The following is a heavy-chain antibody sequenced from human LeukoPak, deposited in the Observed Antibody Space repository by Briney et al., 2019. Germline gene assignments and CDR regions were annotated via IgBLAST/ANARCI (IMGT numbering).Heavy chain of an antibody. J-gene: IGHJ3*02. CDR1: GYTFTSYY. D-gene: IGHD3-22*01. CDR2: INPSGGST. V-gene: IGHV1-46*01. CDR3: ARRYYDSSGYPHDAFDI. Sequence: ASVTVSFKASGYTFTSYYMHWVRQAPGQGLEWMGLINPSGGSTSYAQKFQGRVTMTRDMSTSTVYMELSSLRSEDTALYYCARRYYDSSGYPHDAFDIWGQGTMVTVSS.